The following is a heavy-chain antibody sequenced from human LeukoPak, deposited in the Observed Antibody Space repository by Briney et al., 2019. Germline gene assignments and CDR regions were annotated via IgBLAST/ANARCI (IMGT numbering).Heavy chain of an antibody. J-gene: IGHJ6*03. V-gene: IGHV1-8*02. D-gene: IGHD3-9*01. CDR1: GYTFTSYA. CDR3: ARGLPPKPIRYFDWLLSHYYYYYYMDV. CDR2: MNPNSGNT. Sequence: ASVKVSCKASGYTFTSYAMNWVRQATGQGLEWMGWMNPNSGNTGYAQKFQGRVTMTRNTSISTAYMELSSLRSEDTAVYYCARGLPPKPIRYFDWLLSHYYYYYYMDVWGKGTTVTISS.